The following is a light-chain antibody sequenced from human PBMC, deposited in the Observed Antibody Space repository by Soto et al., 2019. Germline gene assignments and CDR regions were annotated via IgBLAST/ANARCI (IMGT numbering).Light chain of an antibody. CDR1: QGVNRYY. Sequence: VLTRSKGTVPLSPRERATLSCRSSQGVNRYYLAWYQQKPGQAPTLLIHGTSTRATGIPDRFSGSGSGTDFTLTISRLEPEDFAVYYCQQYSSSPLTFGGGTNVDIK. V-gene: IGKV3-20*01. J-gene: IGKJ4*01. CDR3: QQYSSSPLT. CDR2: GTS.